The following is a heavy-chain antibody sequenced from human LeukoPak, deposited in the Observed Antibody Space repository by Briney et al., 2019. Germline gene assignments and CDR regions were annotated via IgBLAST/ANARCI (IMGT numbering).Heavy chain of an antibody. J-gene: IGHJ4*02. V-gene: IGHV4-34*01. Sequence: SETLSLTCAVYGGSFSGYYWSLIRQPPGKGLEWIGEINHSGSPNYNPSLKSRVTISVDTSKTQFSLKLSSVTAADTAVYYCARGPGIAMVWGQGTLVTVSS. CDR1: GGSFSGYY. D-gene: IGHD6-19*01. CDR2: INHSGSP. CDR3: ARGPGIAMV.